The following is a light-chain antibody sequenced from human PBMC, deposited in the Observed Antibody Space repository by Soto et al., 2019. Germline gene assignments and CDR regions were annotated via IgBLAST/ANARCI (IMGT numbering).Light chain of an antibody. CDR2: GAF. CDR3: QQYNDWPLT. V-gene: IGKV3-15*01. CDR1: QSVRSN. Sequence: EIVLTQSPGTLSLSPGERATLSCRASQSVRSNLAWYQQKPGQAPSLLIYGAFTRATGIPARFSGTGSGTEFTRTISSLQSEDFALYYCQQYNDWPLTFGQGTKVDIK. J-gene: IGKJ1*01.